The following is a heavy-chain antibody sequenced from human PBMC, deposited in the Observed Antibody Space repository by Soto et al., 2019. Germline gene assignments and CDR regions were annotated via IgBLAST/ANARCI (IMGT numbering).Heavy chain of an antibody. J-gene: IGHJ4*02. D-gene: IGHD3-10*01. CDR3: TTAWARPYYYYGSGSLDN. CDR1: GFTFSNAW. V-gene: IGHV3-15*07. Sequence: EVQLVESGGGLVKPGGSLRLSCAASGFTFSNAWMNWVRQAPGKGLEWVGRIKSKTDGGTTDYAAPVKGRFTISRDDSKNTLYLQMNSLKTEDTAVYYCTTAWARPYYYYGSGSLDNWGQGTLVTVSS. CDR2: IKSKTDGGTT.